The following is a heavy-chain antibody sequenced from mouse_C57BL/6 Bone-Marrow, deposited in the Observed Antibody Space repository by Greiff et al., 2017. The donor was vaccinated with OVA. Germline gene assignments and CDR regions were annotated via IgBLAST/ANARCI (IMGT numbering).Heavy chain of an antibody. CDR2: IDPETGGT. CDR3: TREDYGKTCY. D-gene: IGHD2-1*01. J-gene: IGHJ2*01. Sequence: QVQLQQSGAELVRPGASVTLSCKASGYTFTDYEMHWVKQTPVHGLEWIGAIDPETGGTAYNQKFKGKAILTADKSSSTAYMELRSLTSEDSAVYYCTREDYGKTCYWGQGTTLTVSS. V-gene: IGHV1-15*01. CDR1: GYTFTDYE.